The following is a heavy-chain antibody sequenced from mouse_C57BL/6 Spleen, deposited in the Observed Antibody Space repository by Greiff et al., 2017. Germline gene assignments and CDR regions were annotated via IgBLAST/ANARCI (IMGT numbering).Heavy chain of an antibody. D-gene: IGHD2-12*01. CDR1: GYTFTDYE. V-gene: IGHV1-15*01. Sequence: QVQLQQSGAELVRPGASVTLSCKASGYTFTDYEMHWVKQTPVHGLEWIGAIDPETGGTAYNQKFKGKAILTADKSSSTAYMELRSLTSEDSAVYYCTRSLLYPRGWFAYWGQGTLVTVSA. CDR3: TRSLLYPRGWFAY. CDR2: IDPETGGT. J-gene: IGHJ3*01.